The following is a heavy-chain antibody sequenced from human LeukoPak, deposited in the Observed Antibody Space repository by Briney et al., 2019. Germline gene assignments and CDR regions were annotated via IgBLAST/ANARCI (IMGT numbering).Heavy chain of an antibody. D-gene: IGHD3-10*01. CDR2: INHDRAP. CDR3: ARLRDFSYDSGSFEGDVDGFDI. V-gene: IGHV4-34*01. J-gene: IGHJ3*02. Sequence: SQTLSLTCAVFGGFFSGYCWNWIRLPPGEGLGWIAVINHDRAPKYNPSHKSRVTISVDTSRNQFSLKLSSVTAAHTAVYYCARLRDFSYDSGSFEGDVDGFDIWGQGTMVTISS. CDR1: GGFFSGYC.